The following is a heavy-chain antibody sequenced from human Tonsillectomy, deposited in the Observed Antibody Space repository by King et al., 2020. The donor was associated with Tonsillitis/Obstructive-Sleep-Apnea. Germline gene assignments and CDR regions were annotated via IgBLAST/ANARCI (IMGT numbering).Heavy chain of an antibody. Sequence: VQLVESGGGLVQPGGSLRLSCAASGFTFSSYAMSWVRQAPGKGLEWVSAISGSGGSTYYADSVKGRFTISRDNSKNTLYLQMNSLRAEDTAVYYCAKGPRAYMVVVVTLPLDYWGQGTLVTGSP. CDR2: ISGSGGST. V-gene: IGHV3-23*04. CDR3: AKGPRAYMVVVVTLPLDY. D-gene: IGHD3-22*01. CDR1: GFTFSSYA. J-gene: IGHJ4*02.